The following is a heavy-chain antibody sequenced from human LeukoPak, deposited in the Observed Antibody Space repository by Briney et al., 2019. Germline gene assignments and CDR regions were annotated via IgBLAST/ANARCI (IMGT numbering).Heavy chain of an antibody. Sequence: SQTLSLTCTVSGGSISSGDYYWSWIRQPPGKGLEWIGYIYYSGSTYYNPSLKSRVTISVDTSKNQFSLKLSSVTAADTAVYHCARAAFSYSSSWGFDYWGQGTLVTVSS. V-gene: IGHV4-30-4*01. CDR2: IYYSGST. J-gene: IGHJ4*02. CDR1: GGSISSGDYY. D-gene: IGHD6-13*01. CDR3: ARAAFSYSSSWGFDY.